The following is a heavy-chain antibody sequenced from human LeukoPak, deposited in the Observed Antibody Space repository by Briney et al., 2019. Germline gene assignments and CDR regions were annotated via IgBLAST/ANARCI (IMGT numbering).Heavy chain of an antibody. J-gene: IGHJ6*03. V-gene: IGHV1-8*01. Sequence: GASVKVSCKASGYTFTSYDINWVRQATGQGLEWMGWMNPNSGNTGYAQKFQGRVTMTRNTSISTAYMELSSLRSEDTAVYYCARGQGGYDYLFYYYYMDVWGKGTTVTISS. CDR3: ARGQGGYDYLFYYYYMDV. CDR2: MNPNSGNT. CDR1: GYTFTSYD. D-gene: IGHD5-12*01.